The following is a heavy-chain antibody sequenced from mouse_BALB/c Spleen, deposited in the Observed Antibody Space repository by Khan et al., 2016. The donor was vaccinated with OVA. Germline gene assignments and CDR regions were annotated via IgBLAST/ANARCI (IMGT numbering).Heavy chain of an antibody. V-gene: IGHV2-3*01. CDR2: IWGDGST. D-gene: IGHD1-1*01. J-gene: IGHJ3*01. CDR3: ARYYNGRAWFAY. CDR1: GFSLTSYG. Sequence: QVQLKESGPGLVAPSQSLSITCTVSGFSLTSYGVGWVRQPPGKGLEWLGVIWGDGSTNHHSALISRLNINKDNSKSQVFLKLNSLQTDDTATYSCARYYNGRAWFAYGGQGTMVTVSA.